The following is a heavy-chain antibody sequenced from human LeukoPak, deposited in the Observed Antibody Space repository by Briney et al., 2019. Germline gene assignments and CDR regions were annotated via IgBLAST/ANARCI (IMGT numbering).Heavy chain of an antibody. CDR1: GGSITTTNY. D-gene: IGHD1-26*01. V-gene: IGHV4-4*02. CDR2: ISLAGRT. CDR3: SRESGPFCPFGH. J-gene: IGHJ4*02. Sequence: SGTLSLTCGVSGGSITTTNYWSWARQPPGGGLEWIGEISLAGRTRYNPSLKSRVNISIDESKNHLYLNLASVTAADTAVYYCSRESGPFCPFGHWGQGTLVAVTS.